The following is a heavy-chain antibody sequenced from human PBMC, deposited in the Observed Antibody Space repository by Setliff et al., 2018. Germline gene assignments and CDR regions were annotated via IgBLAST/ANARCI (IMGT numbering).Heavy chain of an antibody. Sequence: ASVKVSCKVSGSTVTESSMHWVRQAPGKGLEWMGGFDPEDGERIYAQHFQGRLTMTEDTSTDTAYMELGSLRSEDTAVYYCATGFLRYDILTGYYQRPHYFEYWGQGTLVTVSS. CDR3: ATGFLRYDILTGYYQRPHYFEY. V-gene: IGHV1-24*01. CDR1: GSTVTESS. D-gene: IGHD3-9*01. CDR2: FDPEDGER. J-gene: IGHJ4*02.